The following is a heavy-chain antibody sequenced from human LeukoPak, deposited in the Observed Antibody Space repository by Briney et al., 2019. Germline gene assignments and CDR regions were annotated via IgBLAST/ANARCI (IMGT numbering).Heavy chain of an antibody. Sequence: GGSLRLSCAASGFTVSGNYMSWVRQAPGKGLEWVSVIYSGGSTYYADSVKGRFTISRDNSKNTLYLQMNSLRAEDTAVYYCARDPVYYYGSGSYYRDYWGQGTLVTVSS. CDR1: GFTVSGNY. J-gene: IGHJ4*02. CDR3: ARDPVYYYGSGSYYRDY. CDR2: IYSGGST. D-gene: IGHD3-10*01. V-gene: IGHV3-66*01.